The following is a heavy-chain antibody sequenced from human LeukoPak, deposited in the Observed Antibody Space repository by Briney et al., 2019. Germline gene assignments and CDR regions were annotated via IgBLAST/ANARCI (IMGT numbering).Heavy chain of an antibody. J-gene: IGHJ2*01. CDR2: IDWDDDK. CDR3: ARKAVAGTEWYFDL. Sequence: SGPTLVNPTQTLTLTCTFSGFSLSTSGMCVSWIRRPPGKALEWLALIDWDDDKYYSTSLKTRLTISKDTSKNQVVLTMTNMDPVDTATYYCARKAVAGTEWYFDLWGRGTLVTVSS. CDR1: GFSLSTSGMC. D-gene: IGHD6-19*01. V-gene: IGHV2-70*01.